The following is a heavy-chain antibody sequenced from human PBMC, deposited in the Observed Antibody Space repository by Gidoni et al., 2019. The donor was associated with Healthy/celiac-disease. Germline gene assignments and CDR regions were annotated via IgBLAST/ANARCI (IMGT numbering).Heavy chain of an antibody. CDR1: GFTSRNAW. D-gene: IGHD2-2*02. CDR3: TTESVVPAAIEISWFDP. CDR2: IKSTTDGGTT. V-gene: IGHV3-15*01. Sequence: EVQLVESGGGLVKPGGSLRRACQASGFTSRNAWMSWVRQAPGKGLEWVGRIKSTTDGGTTDYAAPVKGRFTISRDDSKNTLYLQMNSLKSEDTAVYYCTTESVVPAAIEISWFDPWGQGTLVTVSS. J-gene: IGHJ5*02.